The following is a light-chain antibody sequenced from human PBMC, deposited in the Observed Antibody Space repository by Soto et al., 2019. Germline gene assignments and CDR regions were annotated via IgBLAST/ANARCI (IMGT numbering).Light chain of an antibody. J-gene: IGKJ1*01. V-gene: IGKV1-5*01. Sequence: DIQMAQSPSTLSASVGDRVTITCRASQSISSWLAWYQQKPGKAPKLLIYDASSLESGVPSRFSGSGSGTEFTLTISSLQPEDFATYYCQQYYSYPRTFGQGTKVDIK. CDR3: QQYYSYPRT. CDR1: QSISSW. CDR2: DAS.